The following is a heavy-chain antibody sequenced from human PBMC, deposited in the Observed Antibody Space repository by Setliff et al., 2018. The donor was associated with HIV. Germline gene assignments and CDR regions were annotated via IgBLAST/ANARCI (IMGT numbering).Heavy chain of an antibody. D-gene: IGHD2-15*01. Sequence: PGWSLRLSCTGSGFTFSDYNMNWVRQTPGKGLEWISYISGTTNTIYYADSVKGRFTISRDNSKNSLYLQMSSLRDEDTAVYYCARDFRIIVPDVFDIWGRGTMVTVSS. CDR1: GFTFSDYN. J-gene: IGHJ3*02. CDR2: ISGTTNTI. V-gene: IGHV3-48*02. CDR3: ARDFRIIVPDVFDI.